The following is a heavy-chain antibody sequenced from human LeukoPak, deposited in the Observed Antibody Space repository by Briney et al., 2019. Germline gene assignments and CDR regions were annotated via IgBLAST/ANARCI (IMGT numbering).Heavy chain of an antibody. V-gene: IGHV4-4*09. CDR1: GGSISSYY. Sequence: SETLSLTCTVSGGSISSYYWSWIRQPPGKGLEWIGYIYTSGSTNYNPSLKSRVTISVDTSKNQFSLKLSSATAADTAVYYCARHGPDYDILTGYYRPDYYFDYWGQGTLVTVSS. D-gene: IGHD3-9*01. CDR3: ARHGPDYDILTGYYRPDYYFDY. CDR2: IYTSGST. J-gene: IGHJ4*02.